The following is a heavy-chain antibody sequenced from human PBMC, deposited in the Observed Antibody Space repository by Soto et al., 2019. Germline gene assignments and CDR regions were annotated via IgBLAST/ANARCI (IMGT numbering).Heavy chain of an antibody. V-gene: IGHV5-51*01. CDR2: IYPGDSDT. CDR3: ARTRSFTLGFYYDGMDV. CDR1: GYSFAGDW. D-gene: IGHD6-6*01. Sequence: VGSLKISCNGSGYSFAGDWIGWVRQMPGKDLEWMGIIYPGDSDTRYSPSFQGQVTISADKSLRTAYLQWTSLKASDTALYYCARTRSFTLGFYYDGMDVWGQGTTVTVSS. J-gene: IGHJ6*02.